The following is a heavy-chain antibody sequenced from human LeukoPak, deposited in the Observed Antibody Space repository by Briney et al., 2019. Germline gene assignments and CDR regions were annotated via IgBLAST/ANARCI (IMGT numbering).Heavy chain of an antibody. D-gene: IGHD6-13*01. J-gene: IGHJ4*02. CDR2: ISGSATT. V-gene: IGHV3-23*01. Sequence: GGSLRLSCAASGFTFSSYAMSWVRQAPGKGLEWVSAISGSATTYYADSVRGRFIISRDNSKNTLYLQMSSLRAEDTAVYYCARDQQQLGARACCYFDYWGQGTLVTVSS. CDR3: ARDQQQLGARACCYFDY. CDR1: GFTFSSYA.